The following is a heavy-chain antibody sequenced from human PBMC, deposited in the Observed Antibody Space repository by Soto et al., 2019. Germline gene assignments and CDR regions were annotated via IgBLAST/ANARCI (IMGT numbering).Heavy chain of an antibody. J-gene: IGHJ4*02. CDR3: AREEQGMTSPFDY. D-gene: IGHD7-27*01. V-gene: IGHV1-2*04. CDR2: INPNSGGT. CDR1: GYTFTGYY. Sequence: ASVKVSCKASGYTFTGYYMHWVRQAPGQGLEWMGWINPNSGGTNYAQKFQGWVTMTRDTSISTAYMELSRLRSDDTAVYYCAREEQGMTSPFDYWGQGTLVTVSS.